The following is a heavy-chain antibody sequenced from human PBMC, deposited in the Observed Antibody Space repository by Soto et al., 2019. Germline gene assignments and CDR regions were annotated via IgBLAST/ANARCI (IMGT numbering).Heavy chain of an antibody. CDR2: ITSAGST. CDR1: GFTFSNYA. V-gene: IGHV3-23*01. J-gene: IGHJ4*02. Sequence: EVQLLESGGDLAQPGGSLRLICAASGFTFSNYAMTWVRQSPGKGLEWVSTITSAGSTFYGDTVKGRFTISRDNSKSTLYLKMNSLGAEDTAVYYCANTVKFHSQSSGWANRFDSWGQGTLVNVSS. D-gene: IGHD6-19*01. CDR3: ANTVKFHSQSSGWANRFDS.